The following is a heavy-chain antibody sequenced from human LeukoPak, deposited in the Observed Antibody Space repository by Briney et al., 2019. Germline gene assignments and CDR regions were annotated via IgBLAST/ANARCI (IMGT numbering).Heavy chain of an antibody. Sequence: SETLSLTCTVSGGSISSYYWSWIRQPPGKGLEWIGYIYYSGSTNYNPSLKSRVTISVDTSKNQFSLKLSSVTAAATAVYYCATLGGYSSSWYAFHYGMDVWGQGTTVTVSS. CDR2: IYYSGST. J-gene: IGHJ6*02. V-gene: IGHV4-59*01. D-gene: IGHD6-13*01. CDR3: ATLGGYSSSWYAFHYGMDV. CDR1: GGSISSYY.